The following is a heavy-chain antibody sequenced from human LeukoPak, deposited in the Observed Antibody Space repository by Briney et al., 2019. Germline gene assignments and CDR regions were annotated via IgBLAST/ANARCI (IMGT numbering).Heavy chain of an antibody. CDR3: ARRVDSGFSFDF. Sequence: GESLKISCKGSGYNFNKYWIGWVRQMPGKGLEWMGIIYAGDSDTRYSPSFQGQVTISADRSISTAYLQWSSLKASDTAMYYCARRVDSGFSFDFWGQGTLVTVSS. CDR1: GYNFNKYW. D-gene: IGHD3-22*01. CDR2: IYAGDSDT. V-gene: IGHV5-51*01. J-gene: IGHJ4*02.